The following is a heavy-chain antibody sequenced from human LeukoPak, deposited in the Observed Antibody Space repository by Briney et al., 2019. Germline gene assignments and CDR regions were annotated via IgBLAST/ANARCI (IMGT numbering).Heavy chain of an antibody. J-gene: IGHJ4*02. CDR1: GYTFTGYY. CDR2: INPNTGET. D-gene: IGHD2-2*01. V-gene: IGHV1-2*02. CDR3: ASYPRYSSTPPFDY. Sequence: ASEKVSCKASGYTFTGYYMHWVRQAPGQGLEWMGWINPNTGETNSAQKFQGGVTMTRDTTINTAYMELTRLTSDDTAVYYCASYPRYSSTPPFDYWGQGTLVTVSS.